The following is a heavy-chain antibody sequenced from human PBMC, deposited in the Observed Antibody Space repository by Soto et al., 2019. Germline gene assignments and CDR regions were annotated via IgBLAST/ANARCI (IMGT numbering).Heavy chain of an antibody. D-gene: IGHD3-10*01. V-gene: IGHV1-18*01. J-gene: IGHJ6*01. Sequence: QVHLVQSGGEVKKPGASVKVSCRASGYTFSNYGISWVRQAPGQGLEWMGWISDYNGNTFYGKKFQGRGTMTTDTSTRIAFIELRGVISDDAAEYYCAREGFYSGSVTYSHPRYYGRDVWGQGTKVTVSS. CDR2: ISDYNGNT. CDR1: GYTFSNYG. CDR3: AREGFYSGSVTYSHPRYYGRDV.